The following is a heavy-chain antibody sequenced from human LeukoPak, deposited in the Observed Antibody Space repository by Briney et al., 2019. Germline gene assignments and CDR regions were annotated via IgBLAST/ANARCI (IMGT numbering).Heavy chain of an antibody. D-gene: IGHD3-9*01. Sequence: GGSLRLSCAASGFTFSSYSMNWVRQAPGKGLEWVSSISSSSSYIYYADSVKGRFTISRDNSKNTLYLQMNRLRAEDTAVYYCARGGHFDWLLSWFDLWGQGTLVTVSS. J-gene: IGHJ5*02. CDR1: GFTFSSYS. CDR3: ARGGHFDWLLSWFDL. CDR2: ISSSSSYI. V-gene: IGHV3-21*01.